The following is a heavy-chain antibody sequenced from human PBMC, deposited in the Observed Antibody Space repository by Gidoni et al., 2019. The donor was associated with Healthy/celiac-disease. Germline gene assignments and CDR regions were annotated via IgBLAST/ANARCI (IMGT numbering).Heavy chain of an antibody. J-gene: IGHJ5*02. CDR2: ISGSGGST. D-gene: IGHD6-13*01. CDR3: AKDLKGIAADENWFDP. V-gene: IGHV3-23*01. CDR1: GFTFSSYA. Sequence: EVQLLESGGGLVQPGGSLRLSCAASGFTFSSYAMSWVRQAPGKGLEWVSAISGSGGSTYYADSVKGRFTISRDNSKNTLYLQMNSLRAEDTAVYYCAKDLKGIAADENWFDPWGQGTLVTVSS.